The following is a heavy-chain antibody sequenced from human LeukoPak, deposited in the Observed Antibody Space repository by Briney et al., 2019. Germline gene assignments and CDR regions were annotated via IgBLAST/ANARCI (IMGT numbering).Heavy chain of an antibody. CDR3: ARDPRIQQQLPHYYYGMDV. CDR2: IYHSGST. V-gene: IGHV4-4*02. Sequence: ASETLSLTCAVSGVSISSSNWWSWVRQPPGKGLEWIGEIYHSGSTNYNPSLKSRVTISVDKSKNQFSLKLSSVTAADTAVYYCARDPRIQQQLPHYYYGMDVWGQGTTVTVSS. J-gene: IGHJ6*02. D-gene: IGHD6-13*01. CDR1: GVSISSSNW.